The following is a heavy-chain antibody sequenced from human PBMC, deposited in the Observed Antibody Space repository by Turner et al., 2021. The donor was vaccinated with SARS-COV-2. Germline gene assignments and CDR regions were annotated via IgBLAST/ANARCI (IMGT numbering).Heavy chain of an antibody. CDR3: ARVYSSSSGKGVDY. CDR1: GFTCTTYE. Sequence: EVQLVESGGGLVQPGGSLRLSCAASGFTCTTYEMNWVRQAPGKGLEWVSYISSSASTIYYADSVKGRFTISRDNAKNSLYLQMNSLRAEDTALYYCARVYSSSSGKGVDYWGQGTLVTVSS. D-gene: IGHD6-13*01. V-gene: IGHV3-48*03. J-gene: IGHJ4*02. CDR2: ISSSASTI.